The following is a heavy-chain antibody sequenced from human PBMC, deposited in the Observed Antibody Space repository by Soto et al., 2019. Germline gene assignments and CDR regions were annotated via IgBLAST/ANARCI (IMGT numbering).Heavy chain of an antibody. CDR2: IYYSGST. V-gene: IGHV4-39*01. J-gene: IGHJ4*02. Sequence: QLQLHESGPGLVKPSETLSLTCAVSGDSMSSSDYYWGWIRQPPGKGLEWIGSIYYSGSTYYNPSLESRVAISVDTSKNQFSLKLMSVTAADTAIYYCARRTVNIRTFYSGLKTHCFDYWGQGAPVTVSS. D-gene: IGHD6-19*01. CDR1: GDSMSSSDYY. CDR3: ARRTVNIRTFYSGLKTHCFDY.